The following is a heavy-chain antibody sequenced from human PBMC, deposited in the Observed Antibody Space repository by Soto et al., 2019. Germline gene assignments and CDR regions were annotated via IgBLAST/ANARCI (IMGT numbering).Heavy chain of an antibody. D-gene: IGHD6-19*01. CDR1: GFTFSSYE. Sequence: GGSLRLSCAASGFTFSSYEMNWVRQTPGKGLEWVSYISSSGSTIYYADSVKGRFTISRDNAKNTLYLQMNSLRGEDTAVYYCAKVRIGLTGPIDHWGQGALVTVSS. V-gene: IGHV3-48*03. CDR3: AKVRIGLTGPIDH. J-gene: IGHJ4*02. CDR2: ISSSGSTI.